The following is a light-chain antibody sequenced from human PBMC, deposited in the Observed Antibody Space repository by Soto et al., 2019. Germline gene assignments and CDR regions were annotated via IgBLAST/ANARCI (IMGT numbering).Light chain of an antibody. CDR2: GAS. CDR3: QQYNNWPQT. CDR1: QSVSNN. V-gene: IGKV3-15*01. J-gene: IGKJ1*01. Sequence: EIVMTQSPATLSVSPGERATLSCRASQSVSNNLAWYQQKRGQAPRLLIYGASTRATGIPARFSGSGSGTEFTLTISSLQSEDFAEYHCQQYNNWPQTFGQGTKVDI.